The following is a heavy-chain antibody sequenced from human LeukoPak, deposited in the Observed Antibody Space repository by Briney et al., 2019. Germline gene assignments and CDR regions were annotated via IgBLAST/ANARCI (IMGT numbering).Heavy chain of an antibody. CDR3: ARGRGGNLDY. CDR2: ISSSSSYI. Sequence: GWSLRLSCAASGFTFSSYSMNWVRQAPGKGLEWVSSISSSSSYIYYADSVKGRFTISRDNAKNSLYLQMNSLRAEDTAVYYCARGRGGNLDYWGQGTLVTVSS. J-gene: IGHJ4*02. D-gene: IGHD3-16*01. CDR1: GFTFSSYS. V-gene: IGHV3-21*01.